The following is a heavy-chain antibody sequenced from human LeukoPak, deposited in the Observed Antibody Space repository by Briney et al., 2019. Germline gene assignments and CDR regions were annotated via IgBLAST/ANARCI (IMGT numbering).Heavy chain of an antibody. CDR2: ISSSSSYI. Sequence: GGSLRLSCAASGFTFSSYSMNWVRQAPGKGLEWVSSISSSSSYIYYADSVRGRFTISRDNAKNSLYLRMNSLRAEDTAVYYCALSGSYLDAFDIWGQGTMVTVSS. CDR1: GFTFSSYS. J-gene: IGHJ3*02. V-gene: IGHV3-21*01. CDR3: ALSGSYLDAFDI. D-gene: IGHD1-26*01.